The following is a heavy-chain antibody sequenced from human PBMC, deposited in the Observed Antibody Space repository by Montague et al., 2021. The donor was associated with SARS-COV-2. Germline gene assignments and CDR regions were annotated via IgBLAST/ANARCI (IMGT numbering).Heavy chain of an antibody. J-gene: IGHJ3*02. Sequence: CAISGDSVSSNTATWNWIRQSPSRGLEWLGRTYYRSKWYHDYAISLKSRITINPDTSKNQFSLQLSFVAPEDTAVFYCARTTTRMLYPENAFDIWGQGTMVTVSS. D-gene: IGHD2-15*01. CDR3: ARTTTRMLYPENAFDI. CDR1: GDSVSSNTAT. CDR2: TYYRSKWYH. V-gene: IGHV6-1*01.